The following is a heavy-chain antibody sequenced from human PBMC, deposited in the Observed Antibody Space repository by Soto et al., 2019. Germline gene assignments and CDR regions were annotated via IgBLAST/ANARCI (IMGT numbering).Heavy chain of an antibody. CDR2: IYHSGST. Sequence: SETLSLTCAVSGCSISSGGYSWSWLRQPPGKGLEWIGYIYHSGSTYYNPSLKSRVTISVDRSKNQFSLKLSSVTAADTAVYYCARRYGVYFDYWGQGTLVTVSS. J-gene: IGHJ4*02. D-gene: IGHD4-17*01. V-gene: IGHV4-30-2*01. CDR1: GCSISSGGYS. CDR3: ARRYGVYFDY.